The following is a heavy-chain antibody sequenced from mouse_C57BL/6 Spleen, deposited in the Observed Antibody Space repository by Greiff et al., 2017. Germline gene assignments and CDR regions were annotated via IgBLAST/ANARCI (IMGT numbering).Heavy chain of an antibody. Sequence: VKLMESGPELVKPGASVKISCKASGYAFSSSWMNWVKQRPGKGLEWIGRIYPGDGDTNYNGKFKGKATLTADKASSTAYMQLSSLTSEDSAVYFCARGVVARYFDVWGTGTTVTVSS. D-gene: IGHD1-1*01. J-gene: IGHJ1*03. CDR1: GYAFSSSW. CDR2: IYPGDGDT. CDR3: ARGVVARYFDV. V-gene: IGHV1-82*01.